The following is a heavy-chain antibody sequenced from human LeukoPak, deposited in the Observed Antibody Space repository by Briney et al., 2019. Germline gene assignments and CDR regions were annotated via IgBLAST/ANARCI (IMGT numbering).Heavy chain of an antibody. D-gene: IGHD7-27*01. J-gene: IGHJ5*02. V-gene: IGHV4-31*03. Sequence: PSQTLSLTCTVSGGSFSSGDYYWSWIRQHPGKGLEWIGYISYSGSTYYNPSLKSRVIISVDTSKNQFSLRLSSMTAADTAVYYCAGEVTGEHWFDPWGQGTLVTVSS. CDR3: AGEVTGEHWFDP. CDR1: GGSFSSGDYY. CDR2: ISYSGST.